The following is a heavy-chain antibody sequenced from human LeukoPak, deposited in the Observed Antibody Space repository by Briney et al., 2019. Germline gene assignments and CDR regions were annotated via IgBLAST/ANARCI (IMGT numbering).Heavy chain of an antibody. V-gene: IGHV4-59*01. Sequence: PSETLSLTCNVSGGSISTYYWSWIRQPPGKGLEWIGYIYYSGGTNYNPSLKSRVTISVDTSKNQFSLKLTSVTAADTAVYYCARGNSGSYSQFDYWGQGTLVTVSS. CDR3: ARGNSGSYSQFDY. D-gene: IGHD1-26*01. CDR1: GGSISTYY. J-gene: IGHJ4*02. CDR2: IYYSGGT.